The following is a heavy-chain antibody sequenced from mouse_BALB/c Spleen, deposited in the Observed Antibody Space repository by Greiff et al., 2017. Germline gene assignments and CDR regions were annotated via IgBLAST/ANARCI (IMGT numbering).Heavy chain of an antibody. CDR1: GYTFTSYV. CDR3: ARSRVDYYGSSAWAMDY. CDR2: INPYNDGT. J-gene: IGHJ4*01. V-gene: IGHV1-14*01. D-gene: IGHD1-1*01. Sequence: VQLQQSGPELVKPGASVKMSCKASGYTFTSYVIHWVKQKPGQGLEWIGYINPYNDGTKYNEKFKGKATLTSDKSSSTAYMELSSLTSEDAAVYYCARSRVDYYGSSAWAMDYWGQGTSVTVSS.